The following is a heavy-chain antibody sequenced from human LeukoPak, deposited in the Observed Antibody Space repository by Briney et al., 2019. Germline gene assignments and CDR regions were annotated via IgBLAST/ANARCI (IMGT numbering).Heavy chain of an antibody. CDR1: GGSISSYY. D-gene: IGHD6-13*01. CDR3: ARALRYSSSSYFDY. CDR2: IYYSGST. Sequence: SETLSLTCTVSGGSISSYYWSWIRQPPGKGLEWIGYIYYSGSTNYNPSLKSRVTISVDTSKNQFSLKLSSVTAADTAVYYCARALRYSSSSYFDYWGQGTLVTVSS. J-gene: IGHJ4*02. V-gene: IGHV4-59*12.